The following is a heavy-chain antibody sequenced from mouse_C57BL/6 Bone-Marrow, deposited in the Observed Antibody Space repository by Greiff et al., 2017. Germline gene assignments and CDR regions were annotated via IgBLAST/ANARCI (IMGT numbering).Heavy chain of an antibody. CDR2: IVPENGDT. CDR3: TLITTRVVALSYWYFDV. Sequence: EVQLQQSGAELVRPGASVKLSCTASGFNIKDDYMHWVKQRPEQGLEWIGWIVPENGDTVYASKFQGKATLTADTSSNTAYLQLSSLTSEATAVYDCTLITTRVVALSYWYFDVWGTGTTVTGSS. J-gene: IGHJ1*03. V-gene: IGHV14-4*01. D-gene: IGHD1-1*01. CDR1: GFNIKDDY.